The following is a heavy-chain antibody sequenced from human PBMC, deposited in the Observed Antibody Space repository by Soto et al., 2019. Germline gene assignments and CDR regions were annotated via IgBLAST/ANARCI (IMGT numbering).Heavy chain of an antibody. D-gene: IGHD6-13*01. J-gene: IGHJ4*02. CDR2: ISSSGSYT. Sequence: QMQLVESGGALVMPGGSLRLSCAASGFTFSDYYMSWIRQAPGKGLEWISYISSSGSYTNYADSVKGRFTISRDNAKNSLYLQMNSLRAEDTAVYYCARDNRDSSTWYFDYWGQGTLVTVSS. V-gene: IGHV3-11*05. CDR1: GFTFSDYY. CDR3: ARDNRDSSTWYFDY.